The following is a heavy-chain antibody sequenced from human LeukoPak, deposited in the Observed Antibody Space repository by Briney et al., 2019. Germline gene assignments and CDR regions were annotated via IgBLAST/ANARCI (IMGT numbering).Heavy chain of an antibody. D-gene: IGHD6-6*01. J-gene: IGHJ6*03. CDR1: GGTFSSYA. Sequence: SVKVSCKASGGTFSSYAISWVRQAPGQGLEWMGRIIPIFGTASYAQKFQGRVTITTDESTSTAYMELSSLRSEDTAVYYCAREDSAARYYYYYYMDVWGKGTTVTVSS. CDR2: IIPIFGTA. V-gene: IGHV1-69*05. CDR3: AREDSAARYYYYYYMDV.